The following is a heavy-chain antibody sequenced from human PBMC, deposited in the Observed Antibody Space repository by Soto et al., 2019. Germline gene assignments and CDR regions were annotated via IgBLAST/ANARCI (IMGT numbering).Heavy chain of an antibody. V-gene: IGHV3-23*01. J-gene: IGHJ4*02. CDR1: GFTFSYIG. CDR3: AKDAGNEESLFDY. Sequence: PGGSLRLSCEASGFTFSYIGMSWVRQIPGKGLEWVSTVNNDGRNTHYADSVEGRFTISRDNSKNTLDLQMGSLRAEDTAIYYCAKDAGNEESLFDYWGQGTLVTVSS. CDR2: VNNDGRNT.